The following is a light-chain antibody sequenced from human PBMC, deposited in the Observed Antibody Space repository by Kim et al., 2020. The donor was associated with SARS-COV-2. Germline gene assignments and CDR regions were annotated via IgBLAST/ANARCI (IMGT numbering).Light chain of an antibody. CDR2: GAS. CDR3: QLYNNRPLP. J-gene: IGKJ4*01. V-gene: IGKV3-15*01. Sequence: EIVMTQSPATLSVSPGERATLSCRASQSVSSNLAWYQQKPGQAPRLLIYGASTRATGIPARFSGSGSGTEFTLTISSLQSEDFAVYYCQLYNNRPLPFGGVPKVEI. CDR1: QSVSSN.